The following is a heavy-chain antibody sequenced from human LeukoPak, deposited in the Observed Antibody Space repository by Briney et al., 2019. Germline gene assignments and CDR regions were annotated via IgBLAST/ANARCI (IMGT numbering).Heavy chain of an antibody. V-gene: IGHV1-69*05. J-gene: IGHJ4*02. CDR2: IIPIFGTA. CDR1: GGTFSSYA. Sequence: ASVKVSCKVSGGTFSSYAISWVRQAPGQGLEWMGRIIPIFGTANYAQKFQGRVTITTGESTSTAYMELSSLRSEDTAVYYCARAGERVAFDYWGQGTLVTVSS. D-gene: IGHD2-15*01. CDR3: ARAGERVAFDY.